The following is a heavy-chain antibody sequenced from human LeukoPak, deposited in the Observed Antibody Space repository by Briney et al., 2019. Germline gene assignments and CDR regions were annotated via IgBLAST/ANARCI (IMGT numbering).Heavy chain of an antibody. CDR3: AELGITMIGGV. D-gene: IGHD3-10*02. Sequence: QTGGSLRLSCAASGFTFSSSAMSWVRLAPGKGLEWVSYISSSGSTIYYADSVKGRFTISRDNAKNSLYLQMNSLRAEDTAVYYCAELGITMIGGVWGKGTTVTISS. J-gene: IGHJ6*04. CDR2: ISSSGSTI. V-gene: IGHV3-48*03. CDR1: GFTFSSSA.